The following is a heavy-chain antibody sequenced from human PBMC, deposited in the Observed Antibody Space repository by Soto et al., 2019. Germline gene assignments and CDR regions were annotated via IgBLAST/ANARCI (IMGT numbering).Heavy chain of an antibody. J-gene: IGHJ6*02. D-gene: IGHD6-6*01. CDR3: ARDAGSSSSAYYYGMDV. Sequence: AGGSLRLSCAASGFTFSDYYMSWIRQAPGKGLEWVSYISSSGSTIYYADSVKGRFTISRDNAKNSLYLQMNSLRAEDTAVYYCARDAGSSSSAYYYGMDVWGQGTTVTVSS. V-gene: IGHV3-11*01. CDR1: GFTFSDYY. CDR2: ISSSGSTI.